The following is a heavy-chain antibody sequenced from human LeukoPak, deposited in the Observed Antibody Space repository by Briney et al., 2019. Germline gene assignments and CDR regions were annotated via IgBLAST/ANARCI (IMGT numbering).Heavy chain of an antibody. J-gene: IGHJ4*02. Sequence: SETLSLTCTVSGGSISSSRNYWGWIRQPPGKGLEWIGSIYYSGNTYYNPSLKSRVTISVDTSKNQFSLKLSSVTAADTAVYYCARHAGGISATGTRPFDYWGQGTLVTVSS. CDR2: IYYSGNT. CDR1: GGSISSSRNY. V-gene: IGHV4-39*01. D-gene: IGHD6-13*01. CDR3: ARHAGGISATGTRPFDY.